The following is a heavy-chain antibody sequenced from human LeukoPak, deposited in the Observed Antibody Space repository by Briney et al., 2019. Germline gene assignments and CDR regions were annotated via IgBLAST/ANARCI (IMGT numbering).Heavy chain of an antibody. CDR1: GFTLTTYG. CDR2: ISATSGTI. D-gene: IGHD2-2*01. V-gene: IGHV3-48*04. J-gene: IGHJ4*02. CDR3: ARDFEGYCSSTSCPLDY. Sequence: GGSLRLSCAASGFTLTTYGMNWVRQAPGKGLEWLSYISATSGTIYYADSVKGRFTISRDNAKNSLYLQMNSLRAEDTAVYYCARDFEGYCSSTSCPLDYWGQGTLVTVSS.